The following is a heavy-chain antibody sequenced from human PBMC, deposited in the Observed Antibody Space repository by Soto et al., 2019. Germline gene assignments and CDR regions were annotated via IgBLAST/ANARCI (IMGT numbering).Heavy chain of an antibody. CDR1: GFTFSIYA. CDR3: AKDRGGSSWFYGLDV. CDR2: INIGGGST. D-gene: IGHD6-19*01. J-gene: IGHJ6*02. V-gene: IGHV3-23*01. Sequence: GSLRLSCVASGFTFSIYAMNWVRQAPGKGLEWVSAINIGGGSTHYADSVKGRFTISRDNSKNTLYLQMNSLTAEDTAVYYCAKDRGGSSWFYGLDVWGQGTTVTVSS.